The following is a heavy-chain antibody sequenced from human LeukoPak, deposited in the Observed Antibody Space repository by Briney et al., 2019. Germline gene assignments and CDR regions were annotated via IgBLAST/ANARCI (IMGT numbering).Heavy chain of an antibody. Sequence: PGGSLRLSCAASGFTFSSYGMHWVRQAPGKGLEWVAVIWYDGSNKYYADSVKGRFTISRDNSKNTLYLQMSSLRAEDTAVYYCARDAPIKRFLEWLPTRNYGMDVWGQGTTVTVSS. CDR3: ARDAPIKRFLEWLPTRNYGMDV. J-gene: IGHJ6*02. V-gene: IGHV3-33*01. CDR2: IWYDGSNK. CDR1: GFTFSSYG. D-gene: IGHD3-3*01.